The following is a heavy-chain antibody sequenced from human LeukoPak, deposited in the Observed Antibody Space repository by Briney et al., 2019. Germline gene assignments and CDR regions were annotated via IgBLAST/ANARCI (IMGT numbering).Heavy chain of an antibody. CDR2: IWYDGSNK. J-gene: IGHJ4*02. CDR1: EFTFSSYG. D-gene: IGHD5-18*01. V-gene: IGHV3-33*01. CDR3: ARDLRDSYGFFAFDY. Sequence: GGSLRLSCAASEFTFSSYGMHWVRQAPGKGLEWVAVIWYDGSNKYYADSVKGRFTISRDNSKNTLYLQMNSLGAEDTAVYYCARDLRDSYGFFAFDYWGQGTLVTVSS.